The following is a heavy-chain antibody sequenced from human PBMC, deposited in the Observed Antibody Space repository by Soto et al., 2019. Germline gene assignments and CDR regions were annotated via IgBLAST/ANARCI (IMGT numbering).Heavy chain of an antibody. J-gene: IGHJ5*02. CDR1: GFSVSSDY. V-gene: IGHV3-53*01. CDR3: ARHRHPRGTVGATSPLDP. D-gene: IGHD1-26*01. CDR2: HYSGGST. Sequence: GGSLTLSCAISGFSVSSDYLSWVRQAPGKGLEWVSVHYSGGSTYYADSVQDRFTISRDKSNNTLYLQMRRVRAEDTAVYFCARHRHPRGTVGATSPLDPWGQGAQVTVSS.